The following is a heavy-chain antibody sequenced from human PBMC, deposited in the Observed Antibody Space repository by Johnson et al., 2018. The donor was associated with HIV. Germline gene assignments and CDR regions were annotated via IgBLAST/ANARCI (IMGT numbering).Heavy chain of an antibody. CDR3: TRRYAEIAVADWAFDI. CDR1: GFTFSSYW. CDR2: IKQDGSEK. D-gene: IGHD6-13*01. V-gene: IGHV3-7*05. Sequence: VQLVESGGGLVQPGGSLRLSCAASGFTFSSYWMSWVRQAPGKGLEWVANIKQDGSEKYYVESVKGRFTISRDNAKNSLYLQMNSLRAEDTAVYYCTRRYAEIAVADWAFDIWGQGTMVTVSP. J-gene: IGHJ3*02.